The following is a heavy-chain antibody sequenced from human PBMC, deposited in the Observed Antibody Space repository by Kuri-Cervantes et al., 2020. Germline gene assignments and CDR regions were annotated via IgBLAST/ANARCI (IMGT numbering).Heavy chain of an antibody. J-gene: IGHJ6*01. CDR2: ILYDGSNK. CDR3: ATSNTGVVVVPAAIYYGMDV. Sequence: LSLTCAAAGFTVTIYAMHWVRQAPGKGLEWVAFILYDGSNKYYADSVKGRFTIYRDNSKNTLYLQMNSLRAEDTAVYYCATSNTGVVVVPAAIYYGMDVWGQGTTVTCAS. CDR1: GFTVTIYA. V-gene: IGHV3-30-3*01. D-gene: IGHD2-2*01.